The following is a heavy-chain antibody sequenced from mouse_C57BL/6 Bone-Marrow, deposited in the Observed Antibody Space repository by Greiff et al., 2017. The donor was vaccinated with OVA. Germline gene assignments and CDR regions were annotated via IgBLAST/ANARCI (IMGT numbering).Heavy chain of an antibody. V-gene: IGHV1-5*01. J-gene: IGHJ2*01. Sequence: EVQLQQSGTVLARPGASVKMSCKTSGYTFTSYWMHWVKQRPGQGLEWIGDIYPGNSDTSYNQKFKGKAKLTAVTSASTAYMELSSLTNEDSAVYYCTSAATCFDYWGQGTTLTVSS. CDR3: TSAATCFDY. CDR2: IYPGNSDT. CDR1: GYTFTSYW.